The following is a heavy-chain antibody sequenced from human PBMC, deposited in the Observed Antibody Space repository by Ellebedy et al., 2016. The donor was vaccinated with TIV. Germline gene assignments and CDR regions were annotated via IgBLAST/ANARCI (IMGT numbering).Heavy chain of an antibody. CDR2: IYYSGST. V-gene: IGHV4-61*01. Sequence: MPSETLSLTCTVSGGSVSSPNYYWSWIRQPPGKGVEWIGYIYYSGSTNYNPSLKSRVTISLYTSKNQFSLKISSVTAADTAVYYCARDVGGYNSHYFDYWGQGTLVTVSS. CDR3: ARDVGGYNSHYFDY. J-gene: IGHJ4*02. D-gene: IGHD5-24*01. CDR1: GGSVSSPNYY.